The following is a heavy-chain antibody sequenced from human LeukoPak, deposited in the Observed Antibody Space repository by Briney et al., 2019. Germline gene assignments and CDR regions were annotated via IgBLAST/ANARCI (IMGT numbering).Heavy chain of an antibody. CDR3: ATDYSSSSVRGSLDY. V-gene: IGHV1-46*01. CDR2: INPSGGST. Sequence: GASVKISCKASGYTFTSYYMHWVRQAPGQGLEWMGVINPSGGSTTYAQKFQGRLTMTSDTSTSTVYMELSSLRSEDTAVYYCATDYSSSSVRGSLDYWGQGTLVTVSS. D-gene: IGHD6-19*01. J-gene: IGHJ4*02. CDR1: GYTFTSYY.